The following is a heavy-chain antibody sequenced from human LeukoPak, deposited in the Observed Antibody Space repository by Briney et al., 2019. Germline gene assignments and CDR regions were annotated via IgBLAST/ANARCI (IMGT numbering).Heavy chain of an antibody. CDR3: ARGPPSGSYYF. CDR2: INHRGST. J-gene: IGHJ4*02. Sequence: SETLSLTCAVYGGSFSGYYWSWIRQPPGKGLEWIGEINHRGSTNYNPSLKSRVTISVDTSKNQFSLKLSSVTAADTAVYYCARGPPSGSYYFWGQGTLVTVSS. D-gene: IGHD1-26*01. CDR1: GGSFSGYY. V-gene: IGHV4-34*01.